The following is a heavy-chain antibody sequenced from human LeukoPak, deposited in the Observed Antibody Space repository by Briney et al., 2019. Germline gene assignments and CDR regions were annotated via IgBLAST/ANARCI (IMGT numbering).Heavy chain of an antibody. CDR3: ASYGSSNAFDI. Sequence: QPGGSLRLPCAASGFTFSSYAMHWVRQAPGKGLEWVAVISYDGSNKYYADSVKGRFTISRDNSKNTLYLQMNSLRAEDTAVYYCASYGSSNAFDIWGQGTMVTVSS. CDR1: GFTFSSYA. CDR2: ISYDGSNK. J-gene: IGHJ3*02. V-gene: IGHV3-30-3*01. D-gene: IGHD1-26*01.